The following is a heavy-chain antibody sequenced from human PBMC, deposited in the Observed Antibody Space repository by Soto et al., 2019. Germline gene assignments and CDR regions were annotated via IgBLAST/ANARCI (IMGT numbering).Heavy chain of an antibody. D-gene: IGHD6-19*01. J-gene: IGHJ4*02. CDR1: GFTFSSYA. V-gene: IGHV3-23*01. CDR3: AKSGSGWTTYYFDY. CDR2: ISGSGGST. Sequence: GGSLRLSCAASGFTFSSYAMSWVRQAPGKGLEWVSAISGSGGSTYYADSVKGRFTISRDNSKNTLYLQMNSLRAEDTAVYYCAKSGSGWTTYYFDYWGQGTLVTVPQ.